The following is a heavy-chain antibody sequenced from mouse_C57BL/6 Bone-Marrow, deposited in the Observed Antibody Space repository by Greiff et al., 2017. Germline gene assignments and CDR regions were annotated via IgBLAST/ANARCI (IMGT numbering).Heavy chain of an antibody. CDR3: VRERDLLWVAMDY. D-gene: IGHD2-1*01. Sequence: EVQLVASGGGLVQPKGTLKLSCAASGFTFNPSAMHWVRQAPGTGVEWVARIRSKSSNYATYYADSVKDRVTISRDDTQSMLYLQMNNLKTEDTAMYYCVRERDLLWVAMDYWGQGTSGTGSS. CDR1: GFTFNPSA. CDR2: IRSKSSNYAT. V-gene: IGHV10-3*01. J-gene: IGHJ4*01.